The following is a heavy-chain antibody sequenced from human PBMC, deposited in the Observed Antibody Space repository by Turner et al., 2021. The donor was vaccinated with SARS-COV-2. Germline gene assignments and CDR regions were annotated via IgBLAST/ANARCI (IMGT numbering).Heavy chain of an antibody. CDR2: TYYSGST. Sequence: QVQLQESGPGLVKPSQTLSLTCTVSGGSISSGGYYWSWIRQHPGKGLEWIGSTYYSGSTYDNPSLKSRVTISVDTSKNQFSLKLSSVTAADTAVYYCASIRWLRGPFDYWGQGTLVTVSS. CDR1: GGSISSGGYY. CDR3: ASIRWLRGPFDY. D-gene: IGHD5-12*01. V-gene: IGHV4-31*03. J-gene: IGHJ4*02.